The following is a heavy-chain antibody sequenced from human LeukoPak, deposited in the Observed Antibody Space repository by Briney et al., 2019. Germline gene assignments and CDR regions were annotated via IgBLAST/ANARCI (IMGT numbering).Heavy chain of an antibody. CDR1: GYTFTSYD. Sequence: ASVKVSCKASGYTFTSYDINWVRQATGQGLEWMGWMNPNSGNTGYAQKFQGRVTMTRNTSISTAYMELSSLRSEDTAAYYCARAERYFDWLLYYFDYWGQGTLVTVSS. CDR3: ARAERYFDWLLYYFDY. D-gene: IGHD3-9*01. J-gene: IGHJ4*02. V-gene: IGHV1-8*01. CDR2: MNPNSGNT.